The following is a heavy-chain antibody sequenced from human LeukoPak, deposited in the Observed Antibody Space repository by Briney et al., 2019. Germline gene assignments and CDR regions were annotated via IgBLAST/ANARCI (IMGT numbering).Heavy chain of an antibody. J-gene: IGHJ4*02. V-gene: IGHV3-7*04. CDR1: GFTFSSYW. Sequence: GGSLRLSCAASGFTFSSYWMSWVRQAPGKGLEWVANIKQDGGEKYYVGSVKGRFTISRDNTKNSLYLQMNSLRPEDTAVYYCAGRGDGNLYYFDHWGQRTLVTASS. CDR2: IKQDGGEK. CDR3: AGRGDGNLYYFDH. D-gene: IGHD5-24*01.